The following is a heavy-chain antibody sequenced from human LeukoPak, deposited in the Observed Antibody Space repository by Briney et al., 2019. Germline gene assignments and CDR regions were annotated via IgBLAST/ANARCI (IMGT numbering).Heavy chain of an antibody. CDR2: IYSGGST. D-gene: IGHD3-22*01. CDR3: ARDQHLYDSSGYYLLSFDY. V-gene: IGHV3-66*02. J-gene: IGHJ4*02. Sequence: PGGSLRLSCAASGFTVSSNYMSWVRQAPGKGLEWVSAIYSGGSTYYADSVKGRFTISRDNSKNTLYLQMNSLRAEDTAVYYCARDQHLYDSSGYYLLSFDYWGQGTLVTVSS. CDR1: GFTVSSNY.